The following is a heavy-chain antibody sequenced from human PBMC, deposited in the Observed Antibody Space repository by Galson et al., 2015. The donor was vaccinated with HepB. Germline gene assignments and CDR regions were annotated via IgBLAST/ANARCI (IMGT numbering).Heavy chain of an antibody. D-gene: IGHD2-2*01. J-gene: IGHJ4*02. V-gene: IGHV3-23*01. CDR2: ISGRGGTT. CDR1: GFTFNNYA. CDR3: AKGLGYCSSSSCGFQNDY. Sequence: SLRLTCAASGFTFNNYAMTWVRQAPGKGLEWVSVISGRGGTTYYANSVKGRFTISRDNFKNTLYLQMNSLRAEDTAFYYCAKGLGYCSSSSCGFQNDYWGQGTLVTVSS.